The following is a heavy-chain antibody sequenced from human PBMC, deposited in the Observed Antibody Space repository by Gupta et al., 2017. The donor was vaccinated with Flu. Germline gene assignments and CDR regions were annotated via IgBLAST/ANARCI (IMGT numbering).Heavy chain of an antibody. CDR2: LSWSGRAV. J-gene: IGHJ4*02. CDR1: A. Sequence: AMHGVRQAPGKGLEWVSGLSWSGRAVGYADSVKGRFTISRDNVRGSLSLQMNSLRPEDTALYDCAKDRHDFGEYSPFYFDSWGQGTPVTVSS. CDR3: AKDRHDFGEYSPFYFDS. D-gene: IGHD4-17*01. V-gene: IGHV3-9*01.